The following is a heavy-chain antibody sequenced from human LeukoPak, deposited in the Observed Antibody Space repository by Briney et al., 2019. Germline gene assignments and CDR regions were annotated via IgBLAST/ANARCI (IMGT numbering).Heavy chain of an antibody. Sequence: GESLKISCKGSGYSFTSYWIAWVRQMPGKGLEFMGILYPSESKTKYSPSFQGQVTVSADKSISTAYLQWNSLKASDTAMYYCARRVDGGKGFDYWGQGTLVTVFS. CDR1: GYSFTSYW. D-gene: IGHD4-23*01. V-gene: IGHV5-51*01. J-gene: IGHJ4*02. CDR3: ARRVDGGKGFDY. CDR2: LYPSESKT.